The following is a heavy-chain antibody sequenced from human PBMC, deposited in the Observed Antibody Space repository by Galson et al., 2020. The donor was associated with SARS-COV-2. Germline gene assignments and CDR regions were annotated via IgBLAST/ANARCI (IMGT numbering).Heavy chain of an antibody. CDR2: IYSGGST. Sequence: GGSLRLSCEASGFTVTNTHMIWVRQAPGKGLEWVPVIYSGGSTYYADSVKGGFTLSRDKTKNTLNLQNNGLTAEDTAVYNCSRGVVGGGGYFDYWGQGTPVTVSS. CDR1: GFTVTNTH. CDR3: SRGVVGGGGYFDY. V-gene: IGHV3-53*01. D-gene: IGHD2-15*01. J-gene: IGHJ4*02.